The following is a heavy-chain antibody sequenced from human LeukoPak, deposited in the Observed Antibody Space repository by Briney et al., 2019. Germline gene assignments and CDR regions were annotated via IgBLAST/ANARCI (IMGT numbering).Heavy chain of an antibody. CDR1: GFSFSDSA. CDR2: IKSKANSYAT. V-gene: IGHV3-73*01. D-gene: IGHD6-19*01. J-gene: IGHJ4*02. Sequence: GGSLRLSCAASGFSFSDSAMHWVRQASGKGLEWVGRIKSKANSYATAHAASVKGRFTVSRDDSKNTAYLQINSLKTEDTAVYYCARAMMTVAGRGLGYWGEGALVAVSS. CDR3: ARAMMTVAGRGLGY.